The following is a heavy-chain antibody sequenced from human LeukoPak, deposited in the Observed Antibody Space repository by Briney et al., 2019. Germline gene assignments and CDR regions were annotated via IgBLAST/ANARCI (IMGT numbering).Heavy chain of an antibody. J-gene: IGHJ6*02. Sequence: ASVKVSCKASGYTFTTNGISWIRQAPGQGLEWLGWVNTADGNTNYAQKFEGRITMTRDTSTSTAYMELKYLRSDDTAIYYCARMVNFYDSSRYYLLVVDLGVWGQGTTVTVSS. CDR3: ARMVNFYDSSRYYLLVVDLGV. D-gene: IGHD3-22*01. CDR2: VNTADGNT. V-gene: IGHV1-18*01. CDR1: GYTFTTNG.